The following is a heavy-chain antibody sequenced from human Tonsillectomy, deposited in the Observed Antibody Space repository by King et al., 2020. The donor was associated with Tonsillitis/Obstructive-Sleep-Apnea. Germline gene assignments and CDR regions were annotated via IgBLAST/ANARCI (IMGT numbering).Heavy chain of an antibody. CDR1: GGSFSGYY. CDR2: ISHSGTT. Sequence: HVQLQQWGAGPLKPSETLSLTCAVYGGSFSGYYWSWIRQPLGKGLEWIGEISHSGTTHYNPSLKSRVTISVETSKNQFSLQLTSVTAADTAVYYCARGPFRGYSGYDHAFDFWGQGGLVTVSS. D-gene: IGHD5-12*01. CDR3: ARGPFRGYSGYDHAFDF. V-gene: IGHV4-34*01. J-gene: IGHJ4*02.